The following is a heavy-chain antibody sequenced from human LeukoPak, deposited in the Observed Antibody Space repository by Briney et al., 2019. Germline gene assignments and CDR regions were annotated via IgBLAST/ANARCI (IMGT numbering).Heavy chain of an antibody. Sequence: ASVNLSCNASGYTFTGNYMHWMRHPPGPGLEWVWCINPNSGGTNYAHTSQGRVTMTRDTSISTAYMELSRLRSDDTAVYYCARLFKYYYDSSGHNFDYWGQGTLVTVSS. V-gene: IGHV1-2*02. CDR1: GYTFTGNY. J-gene: IGHJ4*02. CDR2: INPNSGGT. D-gene: IGHD3-22*01. CDR3: ARLFKYYYDSSGHNFDY.